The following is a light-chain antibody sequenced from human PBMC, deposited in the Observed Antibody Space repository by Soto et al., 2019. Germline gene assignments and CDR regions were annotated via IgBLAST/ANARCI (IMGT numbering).Light chain of an antibody. Sequence: EIVLTQSPATLSLSPGERATLSCRASQSVSSYLAWYPQKPGQSPRLLIYDASNRATGIPARFSGSGSGTDFTLTISSLEPEDCAGYYCQQRSNWPGFGQGTRLEIK. V-gene: IGKV3-11*01. CDR1: QSVSSY. CDR2: DAS. J-gene: IGKJ5*01. CDR3: QQRSNWPG.